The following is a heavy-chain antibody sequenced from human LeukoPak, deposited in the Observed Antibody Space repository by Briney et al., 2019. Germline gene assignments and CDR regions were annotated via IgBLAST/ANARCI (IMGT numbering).Heavy chain of an antibody. V-gene: IGHV1-46*01. J-gene: IGHJ3*02. CDR1: GYTFSDYY. CDR2: INPSGGST. CDR3: ARHVSRPRRNCGGDCYPADDAFDI. D-gene: IGHD2-21*02. Sequence: ASVKVSCKTSGYTFSDYYIHWIRQAPGQGLEWMGIINPSGGSTSYAQKFQGRVTMTRDMSTSTVYMELSSLRSEDTAVYYCARHVSRPRRNCGGDCYPADDAFDIWGQGTMVTVSS.